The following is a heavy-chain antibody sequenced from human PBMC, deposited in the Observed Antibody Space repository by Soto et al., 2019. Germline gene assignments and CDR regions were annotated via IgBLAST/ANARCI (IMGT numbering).Heavy chain of an antibody. Sequence: GGSRRRSCAASGFVFSYFQFNGVRQAPGGGLEWLSSITGTSAFTEYAESIEGRFTISRDNPNKLLFLHMDNLRPEDTAVYYCARDNLAFQGAFDLWGQGTLVTVSS. J-gene: IGHJ4*02. CDR2: ITGTSAFT. CDR1: GFVFSYFQ. D-gene: IGHD3-16*01. CDR3: ARDNLAFQGAFDL. V-gene: IGHV3-21*01.